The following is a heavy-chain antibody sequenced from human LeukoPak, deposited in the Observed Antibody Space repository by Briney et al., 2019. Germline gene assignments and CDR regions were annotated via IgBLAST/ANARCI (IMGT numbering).Heavy chain of an antibody. CDR3: AKDLKGGEYSDGYVRHYYYYGMDV. J-gene: IGHJ6*02. Sequence: CRSLRLSCAASGSTFDDYAMHWVRQAPGKGLEWVSGISWNSGGIGYADSVKGRFTISRDNAKNSLYLQMNSLRAEDTALYYCAKDLKGGEYSDGYVRHYYYYGMDVWGQGTTVTVSS. CDR2: ISWNSGGI. CDR1: GSTFDDYA. D-gene: IGHD5-18*01. V-gene: IGHV3-9*01.